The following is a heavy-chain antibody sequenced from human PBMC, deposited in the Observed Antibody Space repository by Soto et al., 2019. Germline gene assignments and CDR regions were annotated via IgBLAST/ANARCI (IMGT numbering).Heavy chain of an antibody. CDR3: AKDYYDSSGQSPFDY. CDR2: ISWNSGSI. V-gene: IGHV3-9*01. D-gene: IGHD3-22*01. J-gene: IGHJ4*02. Sequence: GGSLRLSCAASGFTFSSYAMHWVRQAPGKGLEWVSGISWNSGSIGYADSVKGRFTISRDNAKNSLYLQMNSLRAEDTALYYCAKDYYDSSGQSPFDYWGQGTLVTVSS. CDR1: GFTFSSYA.